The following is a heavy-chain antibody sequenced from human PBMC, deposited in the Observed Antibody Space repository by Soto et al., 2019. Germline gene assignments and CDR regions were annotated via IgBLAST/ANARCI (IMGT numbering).Heavy chain of an antibody. Sequence: SETLSLTCTVSGGSVSSGSYYWSWIRQPPGKGLEWIGYIYYSGSTNYNPSLKSRVTISVDTSKNQFSLKLSSVTAADTAVYYCARVVRILTGYWNYYYGMDVWGQGTTVTVSS. CDR2: IYYSGST. J-gene: IGHJ6*02. CDR3: ARVVRILTGYWNYYYGMDV. CDR1: GGSVSSGSYY. D-gene: IGHD3-9*01. V-gene: IGHV4-61*01.